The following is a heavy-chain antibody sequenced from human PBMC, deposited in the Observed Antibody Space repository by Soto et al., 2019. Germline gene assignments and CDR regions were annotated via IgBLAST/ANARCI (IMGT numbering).Heavy chain of an antibody. D-gene: IGHD6-13*01. CDR1: GYTFTGYY. CDR3: ARESGYTSPDAFGI. V-gene: IGHV1-2*04. CDR2: INPNNGGA. J-gene: IGHJ3*02. Sequence: ASVKVSCKASGYTFTGYYIHWVRQAPGQGLDWMGWINPNNGGASSVEKFQGWVTMTRDTSISTAYMELSRLKSDDTAVYYCARESGYTSPDAFGIWGQGTMVTVSS.